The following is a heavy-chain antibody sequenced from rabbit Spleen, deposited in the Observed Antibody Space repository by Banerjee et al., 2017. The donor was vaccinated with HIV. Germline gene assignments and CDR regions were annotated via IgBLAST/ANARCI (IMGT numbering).Heavy chain of an antibody. Sequence: QEQLEESGGDLVKPGASLTLTCIGSGFDFSSYGVSWVRQAPGKGLEWIGYIDPVFGSTYYASWVSGRFTISSHNAQNTLYLQLNSLTAADTATYFCVRVGYASSSGYYDLWGPGTLVTVS. CDR3: VRVGYASSSGYYDL. D-gene: IGHD1-1*01. CDR2: IDPVFGST. V-gene: IGHV1S47*01. J-gene: IGHJ4*01. CDR1: GFDFSSYG.